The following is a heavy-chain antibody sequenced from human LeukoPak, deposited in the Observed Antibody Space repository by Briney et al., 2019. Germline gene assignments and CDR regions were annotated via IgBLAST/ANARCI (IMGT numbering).Heavy chain of an antibody. J-gene: IGHJ3*02. D-gene: IGHD4-23*01. CDR2: IVVGSGNT. Sequence: ASVKVSCKASGFTFTSSAMQWVRQARGQRLEWIGWIVVGSGNTNYAQKFQERVTITRDMSTSTAYMELSSLRSEDTAVYYCAARRTWGYDGNEHAFDIWGQGTMVTVSS. V-gene: IGHV1-58*02. CDR3: AARRTWGYDGNEHAFDI. CDR1: GFTFTSSA.